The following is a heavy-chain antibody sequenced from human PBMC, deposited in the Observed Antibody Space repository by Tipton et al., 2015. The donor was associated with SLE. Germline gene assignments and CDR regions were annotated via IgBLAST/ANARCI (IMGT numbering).Heavy chain of an antibody. CDR3: ARAVTWYYDFWSGYSPDAFDI. CDR2: IYYSGST. CDR1: GGSISSYY. V-gene: IGHV4-59*01. J-gene: IGHJ3*02. D-gene: IGHD3-3*01. Sequence: LRLSCTVSGGSISSYYWSWIRQPPGKGLEWIGYIYYSGSTKYNPSLTSRVTISVDTSKNQFSLKLSSVTAADTAVYYCARAVTWYYDFWSGYSPDAFDIWGQGTMVTVSS.